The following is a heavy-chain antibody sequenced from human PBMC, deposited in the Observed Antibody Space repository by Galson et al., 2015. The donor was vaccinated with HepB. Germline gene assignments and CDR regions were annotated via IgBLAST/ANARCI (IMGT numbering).Heavy chain of an antibody. CDR2: IYPGDSDT. CDR3: ARLGTILTGYYSSSSRYFDL. D-gene: IGHD3-9*01. CDR1: GYSFTSYW. J-gene: IGHJ2*01. Sequence: QSGAEVKKPGESLKISCKGSGYSFTSYWIGWVRQMPGKGLEWMGIIYPGDSDTRYSPSFQGQVTISADKSISTAYLQWSSLKASDTAMYYCARLGTILTGYYSSSSRYFDLWGRGTLVTVSS. V-gene: IGHV5-51*01.